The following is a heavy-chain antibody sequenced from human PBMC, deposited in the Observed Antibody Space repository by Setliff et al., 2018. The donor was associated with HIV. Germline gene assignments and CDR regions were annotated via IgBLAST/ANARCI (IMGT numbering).Heavy chain of an antibody. CDR1: GGSFSGYY. CDR2: INHSGST. J-gene: IGHJ6*03. V-gene: IGHV4-34*01. D-gene: IGHD6-6*01. Sequence: SETLSLTCAVFGGSFSGYYWSWIRQPPGKGLEWIGEINHSGSTDYNPSLKSRVTISVDTSKNQFSLNLSSVTAADTAVYYCARGGSSSSHRYYYYYYMDVWGKGTTVTVSS. CDR3: ARGGSSSSHRYYYYYYMDV.